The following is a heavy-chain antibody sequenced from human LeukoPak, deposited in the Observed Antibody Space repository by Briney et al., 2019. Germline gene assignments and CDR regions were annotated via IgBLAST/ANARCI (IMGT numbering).Heavy chain of an antibody. Sequence: PGGSLRLSCAASGFTFSSFGMHWVRQAPGKGLEWVAFIRYDGSNKYYADSVKGRFTISRDNSKNTLYLQMNSLRAEDTAVYYCAKGAHATVTIDYWGQGTLVTVSS. CDR2: IRYDGSNK. CDR1: GFTFSSFG. CDR3: AKGAHATVTIDY. D-gene: IGHD4-11*01. J-gene: IGHJ4*02. V-gene: IGHV3-30*02.